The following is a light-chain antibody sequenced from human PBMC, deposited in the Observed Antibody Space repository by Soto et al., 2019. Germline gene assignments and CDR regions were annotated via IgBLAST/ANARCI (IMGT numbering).Light chain of an antibody. V-gene: IGLV1-51*01. CDR3: GVWDGSLRLYV. Sequence: QSVLTQPPSVSAAPGQTVTISCSGSTSNLGNSYVSWYQQFPGAAPKLLIYDSNKRPSGIPERFSASKSATSATLGITGLQTGDEAEYYCGVWDGSLRLYVFGSGTKVTVL. CDR1: TSNLGNSY. CDR2: DSN. J-gene: IGLJ1*01.